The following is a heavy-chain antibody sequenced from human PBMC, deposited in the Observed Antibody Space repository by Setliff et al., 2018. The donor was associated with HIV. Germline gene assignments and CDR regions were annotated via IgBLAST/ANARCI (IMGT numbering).Heavy chain of an antibody. V-gene: IGHV4-39*01. CDR2: LPHSGAT. CDR3: ARKATTYYYFYYLDV. D-gene: IGHD1-1*01. CDR1: GGSINSRDYS. Sequence: SETLSLTCTVSGGSINSRDYSWGWIRQPPGKGLEWIVSLPHSGATFYNPSLRSRVTTSVDTSKNQYSLKLSSVTAADTAVYYCARKATTYYYFYYLDVWGKGTTVTVSS. J-gene: IGHJ6*03.